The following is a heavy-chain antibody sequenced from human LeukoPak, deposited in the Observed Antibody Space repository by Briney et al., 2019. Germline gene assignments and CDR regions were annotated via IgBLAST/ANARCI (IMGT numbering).Heavy chain of an antibody. CDR2: IIPIFGTA. Sequence: SVKVSCKASGGTFSSYAISWVRQAPGQGLEWMGGIIPIFGTANYAQKFQGRVTITADKSTSTAYMELSSLRSEDTAVYYCARRIAAVSLGGYYYYMDVWGKGTTVTVSS. V-gene: IGHV1-69*06. CDR3: ARRIAAVSLGGYYYYMDV. J-gene: IGHJ6*03. CDR1: GGTFSSYA. D-gene: IGHD6-13*01.